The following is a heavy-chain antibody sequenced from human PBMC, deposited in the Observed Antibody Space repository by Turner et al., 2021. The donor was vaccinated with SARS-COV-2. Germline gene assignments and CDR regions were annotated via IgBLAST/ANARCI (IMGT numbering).Heavy chain of an antibody. CDR2: FDPEDGET. CDR1: GYILIELS. CDR3: ATAPGMTTTGWFDP. Sequence: QVQLVQSGAEVKKPGASVRVSCKVSGYILIELSMHWVRPAPGKGLEWMGGFDPEDGETIDAEKFQGRATMTEDTTTDTAYMELSSLRSDYTAVYYCATAPGMTTTGWFDPWGQGTLVTVSS. J-gene: IGHJ5*02. D-gene: IGHD4-4*01. V-gene: IGHV1-24*01.